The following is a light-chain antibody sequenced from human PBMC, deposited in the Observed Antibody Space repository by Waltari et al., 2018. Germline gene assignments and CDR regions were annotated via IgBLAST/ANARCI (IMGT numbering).Light chain of an antibody. J-gene: IGLJ2*01. V-gene: IGLV1-44*01. CDR1: TSTIGSNT. Sequence: QSVLTQPPSASGTPGQKITISCSGITSTIGSNTLNWYQQLPGTVPKLLMYSNNLRPSGVPERFYGSKSGSSASLAIFGLQSEDDADYYCAACDDSLKGVVFGGGTKVTVL. CDR3: AACDDSLKGVV. CDR2: SNN.